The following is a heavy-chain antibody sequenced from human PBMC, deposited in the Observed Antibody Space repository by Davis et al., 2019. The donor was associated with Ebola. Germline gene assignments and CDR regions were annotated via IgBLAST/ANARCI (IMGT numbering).Heavy chain of an antibody. CDR1: GYSFTSYW. J-gene: IGHJ4*02. V-gene: IGHV5-51*01. CDR2: IYPGESNT. Sequence: GESLKISCKGSGYSFTSYWIGWVRQMPGKGLEWMGIIYPGESNTRYSPSFQGQVTISVDKSINTAYLQWSSLKASDTAMYYCARGPRSYFRAGGDDYWGQGTLVTVSS. CDR3: ARGPRSYFRAGGDDY. D-gene: IGHD3-10*01.